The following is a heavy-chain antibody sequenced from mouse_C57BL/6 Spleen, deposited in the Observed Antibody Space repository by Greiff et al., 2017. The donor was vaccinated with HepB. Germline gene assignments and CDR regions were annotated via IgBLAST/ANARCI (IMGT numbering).Heavy chain of an antibody. CDR3: ARQDYGPHWYFDV. J-gene: IGHJ1*03. V-gene: IGHV1-82*01. D-gene: IGHD1-1*01. Sequence: QVQLKQSGPELVKPGASVKISCKASGYAFSSSWMNWVKQRPGKGLEWIGRIYPGDGDTNYNGKFKGKATLTADKSSSTAYMQLSSLTSEDSAVYFCARQDYGPHWYFDVWGTGTTVTVSS. CDR1: GYAFSSSW. CDR2: IYPGDGDT.